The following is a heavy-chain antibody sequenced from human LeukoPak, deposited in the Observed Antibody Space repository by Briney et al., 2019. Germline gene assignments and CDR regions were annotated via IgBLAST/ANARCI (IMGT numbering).Heavy chain of an antibody. J-gene: IGHJ4*02. CDR1: GFTFSNYW. CDR2: IKQDGSEK. V-gene: IGHV3-7*01. D-gene: IGHD3-16*01. Sequence: GGSLRLSCAASGFTFSNYWMSRVRQAPGKGLEWVANIKQDGSEKYYVDSVKGRFTISRDNAKNSLYLQMNSLRAEDTALYYCASGRQLGYWGQGTLVTASS. CDR3: ASGRQLGY.